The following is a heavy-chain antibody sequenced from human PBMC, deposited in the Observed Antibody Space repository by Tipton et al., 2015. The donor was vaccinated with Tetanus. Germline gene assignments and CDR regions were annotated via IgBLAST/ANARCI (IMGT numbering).Heavy chain of an antibody. J-gene: IGHJ6*04. CDR3: AKEALGVLNL. D-gene: IGHD1-14*01. Sequence: SLRLSCAASGFTFKSYTMNWVRQAPGNGLEWVAAISGSRLTPYYADSVKGRFTISRDNAKNTLYLQLNSLRADDTAIYYCAKEALGVLNLWGNGTTVIVSS. CDR1: GFTFKSYT. CDR2: ISGSRLTP. V-gene: IGHV3-23*01.